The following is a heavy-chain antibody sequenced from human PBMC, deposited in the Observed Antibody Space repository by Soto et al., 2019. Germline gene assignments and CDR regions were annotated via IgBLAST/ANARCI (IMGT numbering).Heavy chain of an antibody. Sequence: QLQLQESGSGLVKPSQTLSLTCAVSGGSISSGGYSWSWIRQPPGKGLEWIGYIYHSGSTYYNPSLKSRVTISVDRSQNQFSLKLSSVTAADTAVYYCARSYSGSYSVAWYFDLWGRGTLVTVSS. V-gene: IGHV4-30-2*01. CDR1: GGSISSGGYS. CDR2: IYHSGST. CDR3: ARSYSGSYSVAWYFDL. J-gene: IGHJ2*01. D-gene: IGHD1-26*01.